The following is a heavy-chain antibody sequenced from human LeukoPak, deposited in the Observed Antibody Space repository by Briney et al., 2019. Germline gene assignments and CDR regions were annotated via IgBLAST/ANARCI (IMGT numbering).Heavy chain of an antibody. CDR1: GFTFSSYA. Sequence: GSLRLSCAASGFTFSSYAMSWVRQAPGKGLEWVSAISGSGGSTYYADSVKGRFTISRDNSKNTLYLQMNSLRAEDTAVYYCARVGYCSSTSCYTRGGYFDYWGQGTLVTVSS. D-gene: IGHD2-2*02. V-gene: IGHV3-23*01. CDR3: ARVGYCSSTSCYTRGGYFDY. J-gene: IGHJ4*02. CDR2: ISGSGGST.